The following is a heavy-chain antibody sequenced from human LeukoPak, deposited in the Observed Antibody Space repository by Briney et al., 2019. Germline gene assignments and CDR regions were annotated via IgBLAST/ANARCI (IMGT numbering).Heavy chain of an antibody. CDR1: GFTFSSYA. D-gene: IGHD5-24*01. CDR2: ISGSGGST. CDR3: AKDRAGYGNFDY. J-gene: IGHJ4*02. Sequence: GGSLRLSCAASGFTFSSYAMSWVCQAPGKGLEWVSAISGSGGSTYYADSVKGRFTISRDNSKNTLYLQMNSLRAEDTAVYYCAKDRAGYGNFDYWGQGTLVTVSS. V-gene: IGHV3-23*01.